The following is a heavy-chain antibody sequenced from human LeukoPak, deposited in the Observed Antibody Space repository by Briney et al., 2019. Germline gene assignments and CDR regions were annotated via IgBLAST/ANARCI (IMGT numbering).Heavy chain of an antibody. CDR3: AAATYYDFWSGYSFDP. D-gene: IGHD3-3*01. V-gene: IGHV1-58*02. CDR1: GFTFTSSA. CDR2: IVVGSGNT. Sequence: ASVKVSCKASGFTFTSSAMQWVRQARGQRLEWIGWIVVGSGNTNYAQKFQERVTITRDMSTSTAYMELSSLRSEDTAVYYCAAATYYDFWSGYSFDPWGQGTLVTASS. J-gene: IGHJ5*02.